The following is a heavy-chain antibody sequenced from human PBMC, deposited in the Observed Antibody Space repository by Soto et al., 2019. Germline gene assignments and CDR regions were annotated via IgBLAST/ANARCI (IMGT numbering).Heavy chain of an antibody. D-gene: IGHD3-3*02. J-gene: IGHJ3*02. V-gene: IGHV4-61*01. CDR1: GGSVSSGSYY. CDR3: ARDFRGLALIFGVVIIGAFDI. CDR2: IYYSGST. Sequence: PSETLSLTCTVSGGSVSSGSYYWSWIRQPPGKGLEWIGYIYYSGSTNYNPSLKSRVTISVDTSKNQFSLKLSSVTAADTAVYYCARDFRGLALIFGVVIIGAFDIWGQGTMVTVSS.